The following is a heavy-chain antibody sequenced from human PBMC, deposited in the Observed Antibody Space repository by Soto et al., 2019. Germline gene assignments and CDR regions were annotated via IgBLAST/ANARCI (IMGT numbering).Heavy chain of an antibody. CDR2: ISASSSYI. CDR1: GFTFSSYS. J-gene: IGHJ4*02. CDR3: ARGSIVATSLTPFDF. V-gene: IGHV3-21*01. D-gene: IGHD5-12*01. Sequence: EVQLVESGGGLVKPGGSLRLSCAASGFTFSSYSMNWVRQAPGKGLEWVSSISASSSYIYYADSVKGRFTVSRDNAKNSLYLQIKSLRDEDTAVYYCARGSIVATSLTPFDFWGQGTLVIVSS.